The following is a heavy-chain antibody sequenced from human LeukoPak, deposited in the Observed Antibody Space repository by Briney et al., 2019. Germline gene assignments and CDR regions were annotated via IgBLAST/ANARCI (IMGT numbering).Heavy chain of an antibody. CDR2: ISGSGGST. D-gene: IGHD6-19*01. V-gene: IGHV3-23*01. CDR3: AKKCGGYRSGCLDV. CDR1: GFTFSSYA. J-gene: IGHJ6*02. Sequence: GSLRLSCAASGFTFSSYAMSWVRQAPGKGLEWVSAISGSGGSTYYADSVKGRFTISRDNSKNTLYLQMNSLRAEDTAVYYCAKKCGGYRSGCLDVWGQGTTLIVSS.